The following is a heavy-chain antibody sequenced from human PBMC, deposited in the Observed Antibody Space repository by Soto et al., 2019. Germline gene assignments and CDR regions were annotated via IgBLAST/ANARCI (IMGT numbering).Heavy chain of an antibody. CDR1: CGSIISSGYY. V-gene: IGHV4-39*01. Sequence: SETLSLTCTVSCGSIISSGYYWGWIRQPPGKGLEWIGSIYYTGSTYYNPSLKSRVTISVDTSKNQFSLKLNSVTAAGTAIYYCARGRSTVTIDYWGQGTLVTVS. CDR2: IYYTGST. D-gene: IGHD4-17*01. J-gene: IGHJ4*02. CDR3: ARGRSTVTIDY.